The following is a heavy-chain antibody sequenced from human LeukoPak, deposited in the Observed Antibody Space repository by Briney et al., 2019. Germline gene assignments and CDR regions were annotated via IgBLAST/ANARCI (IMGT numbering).Heavy chain of an antibody. Sequence: LSETLSLTCTVSGGSIISSTYYWGWIRQPPGKGLEWIGYIYYSGSTNYNPSLKSRVTISVDTSKNQFSLKLSSVTAADTAVYYCAGNSPFSSGWPGYWGQGTLVTVSS. D-gene: IGHD6-19*01. CDR1: GGSIISSTYY. CDR3: AGNSPFSSGWPGY. CDR2: IYYSGST. V-gene: IGHV4-61*05. J-gene: IGHJ4*02.